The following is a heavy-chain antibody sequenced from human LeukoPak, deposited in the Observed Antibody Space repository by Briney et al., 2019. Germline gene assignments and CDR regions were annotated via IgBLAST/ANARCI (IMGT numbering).Heavy chain of an antibody. J-gene: IGHJ3*02. CDR3: ARVGSSGYYDAFDI. D-gene: IGHD3-22*01. CDR2: VYPGDSDT. CDR1: GYNFAIYW. Sequence: GESLKIPCRGYGYNFAIYWIVWVRQMPGKGLGWMGIVYPGDSDTRYSPSFQGQVTISADKSISTAYLQWSSLKASDTAMYYCARVGSSGYYDAFDIWGQGTMVTVSS. V-gene: IGHV5-51*01.